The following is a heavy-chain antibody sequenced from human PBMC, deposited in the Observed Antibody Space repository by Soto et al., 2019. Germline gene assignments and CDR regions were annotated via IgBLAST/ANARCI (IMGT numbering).Heavy chain of an antibody. Sequence: PGGSLRLSCAAPGFTFSSYAMSWVRQAPGKGLEWVSAISGSGGSTYYADSVKGRFTISRDNSKNTLYLQMNSLRAEDTAVYYCAKVSVLLPRTYYYYGMDVWGQGTTVTVSS. J-gene: IGHJ6*02. D-gene: IGHD3-10*01. CDR3: AKVSVLLPRTYYYYGMDV. CDR2: ISGSGGST. CDR1: GFTFSSYA. V-gene: IGHV3-23*01.